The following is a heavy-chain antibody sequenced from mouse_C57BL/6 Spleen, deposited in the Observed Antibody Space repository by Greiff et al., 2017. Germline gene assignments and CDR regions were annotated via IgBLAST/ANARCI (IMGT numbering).Heavy chain of an antibody. V-gene: IGHV5-17*01. CDR3: AREDYGSKGYYFDY. D-gene: IGHD1-1*01. J-gene: IGHJ2*01. Sequence: EVKVVESGGGLVKPGGSLKLSCAASGFTFSDYGMHWVRQAPEKGLEWVAYISSGSSTIYSAATVKGRFTISRDNAKNTLFLQMTSLRSEDTAMYYCAREDYGSKGYYFDYWGQGTTLTVSS. CDR2: ISSGSSTI. CDR1: GFTFSDYG.